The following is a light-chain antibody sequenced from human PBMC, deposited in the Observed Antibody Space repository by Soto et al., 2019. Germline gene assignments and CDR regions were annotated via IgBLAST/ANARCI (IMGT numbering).Light chain of an antibody. CDR3: ATWDSSLSAVV. Sequence: QSVMTQPPSVSAAPGQKVTISCSGSSSNIGGNSVSWYQQFPGAAPKLLIYDNYWRPSGIPDRFSASKSGTSATLGITGLQTGDEADYYCATWDSSLSAVVVGGGTKVTVL. CDR1: SSNIGGNS. V-gene: IGLV1-51*01. J-gene: IGLJ2*01. CDR2: DNY.